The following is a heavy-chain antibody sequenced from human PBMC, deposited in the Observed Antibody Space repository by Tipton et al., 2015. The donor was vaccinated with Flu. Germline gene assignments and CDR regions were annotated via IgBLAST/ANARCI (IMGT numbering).Heavy chain of an antibody. CDR3: AKSDWLSPTPPWY. D-gene: IGHD3-22*01. Sequence: GSLRLSCAASGFTFSSYEMNWVRQAPGKGLEWVSYISSSGSTIYYADSVKGRFTISRDNSKNTLYLQMNSLRAEDTAVYYCAKSDWLSPTPPWYWGQGTLVTVSS. J-gene: IGHJ4*02. CDR1: GFTFSSYE. V-gene: IGHV3-48*03. CDR2: ISSSGSTI.